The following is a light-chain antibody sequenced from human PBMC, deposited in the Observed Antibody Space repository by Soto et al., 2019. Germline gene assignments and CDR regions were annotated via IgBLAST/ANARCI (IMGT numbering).Light chain of an antibody. J-gene: IGKJ2*01. CDR3: QQRSNG. Sequence: EIVLTQSPDTLSLSPGERATLSCRASQSVGTYLVWYQQKPGQAPRLLIYGASNRATGIPARFSGSGSGTDFTLTISSLEPEDFALYYCQQRSNGFGQGTKLEIK. V-gene: IGKV3-11*01. CDR1: QSVGTY. CDR2: GAS.